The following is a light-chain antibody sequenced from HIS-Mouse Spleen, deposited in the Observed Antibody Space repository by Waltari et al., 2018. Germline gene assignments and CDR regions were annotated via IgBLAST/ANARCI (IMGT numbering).Light chain of an antibody. J-gene: IGLJ3*02. CDR1: SSDVGGYNY. CDR2: EVS. CDR3: SSYAGSWV. V-gene: IGLV2-8*01. Sequence: QSALTQPPSASGSPGQSVTISCTGTSSDVGGYNYVSWYQQHPGKAPKLMIYEVSKRPSGVPVLFSGSKPGNTASLTVSGLQAEDDADYYCSSYAGSWVFGGGTKLTVL.